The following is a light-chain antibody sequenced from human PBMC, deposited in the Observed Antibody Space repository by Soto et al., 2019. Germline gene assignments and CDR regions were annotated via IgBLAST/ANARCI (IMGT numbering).Light chain of an antibody. V-gene: IGKV3-15*01. CDR3: PQYNNWPRT. Sequence: ERVMTQSPATLSVSPGERAILSSGASQSVSSNLAWYQQKPGQAPRLLIYGASTRATGIPARFSGSGSGTEFTLTISSLQSEDFAVYYCPQYNNWPRTFGQGTKVDIK. CDR1: QSVSSN. CDR2: GAS. J-gene: IGKJ1*01.